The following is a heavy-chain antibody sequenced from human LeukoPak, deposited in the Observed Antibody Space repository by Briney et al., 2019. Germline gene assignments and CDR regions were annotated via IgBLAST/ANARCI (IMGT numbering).Heavy chain of an antibody. Sequence: GGSLRLSCAASGLTVSSNYMNWVRQAPGKGLEWVSVIYSGGTTYYADSVRGRFTISRDNSENTLYLQMNSLRAEDTAVYYCARGGSGWSYFYYYGMDVWGQGTTVTVSS. V-gene: IGHV3-53*01. D-gene: IGHD6-19*01. CDR3: ARGGSGWSYFYYYGMDV. CDR2: IYSGGTT. J-gene: IGHJ6*02. CDR1: GLTVSSNY.